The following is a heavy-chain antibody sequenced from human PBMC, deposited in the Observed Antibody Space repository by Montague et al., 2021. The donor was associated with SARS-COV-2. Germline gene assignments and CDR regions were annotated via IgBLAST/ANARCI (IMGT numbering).Heavy chain of an antibody. CDR3: AHKSAMFTASYFDY. CDR2: IYWDDDK. Sequence: PALVKPTQTLTLTYTFSGFSLSTSGVGVGWIRQPPGKALEWLALIYWDDDKRYSPSLKSRLTITKDTSKNQVVLTMTNMDPVDTATYYCAHKSAMFTASYFDYWGQGTLVTVSS. D-gene: IGHD5-18*01. CDR1: GFSLSTSGVG. V-gene: IGHV2-5*02. J-gene: IGHJ4*02.